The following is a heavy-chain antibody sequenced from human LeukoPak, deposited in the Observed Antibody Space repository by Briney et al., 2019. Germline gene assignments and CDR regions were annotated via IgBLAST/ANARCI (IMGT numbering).Heavy chain of an antibody. Sequence: ASVKVSCEASGYSFTVYYIHWVRQAPGQGLEWVGIFNPSGDTTSYAQKFQGRVTMTRDTSTSTVYMELSSLRSEDTALYYCARGRTVTNDFDLWGRGTLVTVSS. D-gene: IGHD4-17*01. CDR1: GYSFTVYY. V-gene: IGHV1-46*01. CDR2: FNPSGDTT. CDR3: ARGRTVTNDFDL. J-gene: IGHJ2*01.